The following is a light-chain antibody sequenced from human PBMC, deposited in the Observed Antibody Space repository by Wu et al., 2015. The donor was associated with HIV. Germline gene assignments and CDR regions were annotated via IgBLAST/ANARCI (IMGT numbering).Light chain of an antibody. CDR2: GAS. CDR1: QSTSSTY. J-gene: IGKJ3*01. V-gene: IGKV3-20*01. CDR3: QHYGISLFT. Sequence: IVLTQSPGTLSLSPGERATLSCRASQSTSSTYLAWYQQKPGQAPRLLIYGASSRATGIPDRFSGSGSETDFTLTISRLEPEDFAVYYCQHYGISLFTFGPGTKVDIK.